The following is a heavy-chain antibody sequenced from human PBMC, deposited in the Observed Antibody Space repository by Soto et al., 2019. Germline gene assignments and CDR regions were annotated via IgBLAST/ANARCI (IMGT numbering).Heavy chain of an antibody. Sequence: PGESLKICCQVSGSPFTTYWIAWVRQMPGKGLEYMGIFYPGSSEARYSPSFQGQVTFSADKSRNTAYLQWSSLKASDTAIYYCARHYAPSGDYLNFFAPWGQGTLVTVSS. V-gene: IGHV5-51*01. CDR2: FYPGSSEA. CDR3: ARHYAPSGDYLNFFAP. J-gene: IGHJ5*02. CDR1: GSPFTTYW. D-gene: IGHD1-26*01.